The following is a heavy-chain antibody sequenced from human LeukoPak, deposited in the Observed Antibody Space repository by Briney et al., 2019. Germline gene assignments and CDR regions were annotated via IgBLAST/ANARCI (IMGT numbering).Heavy chain of an antibody. CDR3: ARDLDFEYSSSSGRYFDY. Sequence: SETLSLTCTVSGGSNSSYYWSWIRQPAGKGLEWIGRIYTSGSTNYNPSLKSRVTMSVDTSKTQFSLKLSSVTAADTAVYYCARDLDFEYSSSSGRYFDYWGQGTLVTVSS. J-gene: IGHJ4*02. V-gene: IGHV4-4*07. CDR2: IYTSGST. D-gene: IGHD6-6*01. CDR1: GGSNSSYY.